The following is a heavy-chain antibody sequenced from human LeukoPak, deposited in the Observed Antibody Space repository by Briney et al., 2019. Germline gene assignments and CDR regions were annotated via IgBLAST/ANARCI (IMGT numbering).Heavy chain of an antibody. D-gene: IGHD2-15*01. CDR2: ISYDSAIK. V-gene: IGHV3-48*01. J-gene: IGHJ4*02. CDR1: GFTFSRDS. Sequence: GGSLRLSCAASGFTFSRDSMNWVRQAPGKGLEWISYISYDSAIKYYADSVRGRFTISRDNAKNSLSLQMHSLRAEDTAVYYCVRDNPRCCGVVPVNIDDFWGQGTLVTVSS. CDR3: VRDNPRCCGVVPVNIDDF.